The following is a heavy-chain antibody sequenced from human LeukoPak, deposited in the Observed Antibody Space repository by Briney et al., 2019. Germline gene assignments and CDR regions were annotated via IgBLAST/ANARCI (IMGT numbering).Heavy chain of an antibody. CDR1: GYSISSGYY. D-gene: IGHD3-10*01. CDR3: ARLPRGGYFDY. CDR2: IYTSGST. V-gene: IGHV4-61*02. J-gene: IGHJ4*02. Sequence: SETLSLTCAVSGYSISSGYYWSWIRQPAGKGLEWIGRIYTSGSTNYNPSLKSRVTISVDKSKNQFSLKLSSVTAADTAVYYCARLPRGGYFDYWGQGTLVTVSS.